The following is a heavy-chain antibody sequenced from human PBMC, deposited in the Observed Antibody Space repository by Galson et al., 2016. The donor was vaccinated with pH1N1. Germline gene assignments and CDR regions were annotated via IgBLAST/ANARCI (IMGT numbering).Heavy chain of an antibody. Sequence: SLRLSCAASGFTFNSYEMNWFRQAPGKGLEWVSYINGRSGTIRNYADAVKGRFTISRDNAKNSLFLQMNSLRVEDTAIYYCARGNPVPDWGRGTLVTVSS. CDR1: GFTFNSYE. V-gene: IGHV3-48*03. CDR3: ARGNPVPD. J-gene: IGHJ4*02. D-gene: IGHD6-6*01. CDR2: INGRSGTIR.